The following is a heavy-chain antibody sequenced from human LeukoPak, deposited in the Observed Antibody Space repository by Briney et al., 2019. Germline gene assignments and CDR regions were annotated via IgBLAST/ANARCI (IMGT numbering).Heavy chain of an antibody. CDR1: GYTFTSYD. V-gene: IGHV1-8*03. CDR3: ARAYITMIVTGAFDI. Sequence: ASVKVSCKASGYTFTSYDINWVRQATGQGLEWMGWMNPNSGNTGYAQKFQGRVTITADESTSTAYMELSSLRSEDTAVYYCARAYITMIVTGAFDIWGQGTMVTVSS. D-gene: IGHD3-22*01. CDR2: MNPNSGNT. J-gene: IGHJ3*02.